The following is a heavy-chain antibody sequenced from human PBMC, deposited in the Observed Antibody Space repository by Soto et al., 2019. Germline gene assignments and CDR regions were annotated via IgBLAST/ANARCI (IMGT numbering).Heavy chain of an antibody. V-gene: IGHV3-30*18. Sequence: QVQLVESGGGVVQPGRSLRLSCAASGFTISSYGMHWVRQAPGKGLEWVAVISYDGSNKYYADSVKGRFTISRDNSKNTLYLQMNSLRAEDTAVYYCAKDGPHYYGMDVWGQGTTVTVSS. CDR3: AKDGPHYYGMDV. CDR2: ISYDGSNK. CDR1: GFTISSYG. J-gene: IGHJ6*02.